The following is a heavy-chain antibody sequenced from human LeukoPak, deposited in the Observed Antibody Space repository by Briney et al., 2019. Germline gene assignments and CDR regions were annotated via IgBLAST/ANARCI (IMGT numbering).Heavy chain of an antibody. CDR3: ARCSSGSYRLFDY. V-gene: IGHV4-59*01. CDR1: GGSISSYY. J-gene: IGHJ4*02. Sequence: PSETLSLTCTVSGGSISSYYWSWIRQPPGKGLEWIGYIYYSGSTNYNPSLKSRVTISVDTSKNQFSLKLSSVTAADTAVYYCARCSSGSYRLFDYWGQGTLVTVSS. CDR2: IYYSGST. D-gene: IGHD1-26*01.